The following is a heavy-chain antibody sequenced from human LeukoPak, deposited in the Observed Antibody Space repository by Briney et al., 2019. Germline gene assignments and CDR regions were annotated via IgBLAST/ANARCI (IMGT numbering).Heavy chain of an antibody. V-gene: IGHV4-39*01. CDR2: IYYSGST. Sequence: SETLSLTCTVSGGSISSSSYYWGWIRQPPGKGLEWIGGIYYSGSTYYNPSLKSRVTISVDTSKNQFSLKLSSVTAADTAVYYCARLYCGGDCYSRGYYYMDVWDKGTTVTVSS. CDR3: ARLYCGGDCYSRGYYYMDV. D-gene: IGHD2-21*01. J-gene: IGHJ6*03. CDR1: GGSISSSSYY.